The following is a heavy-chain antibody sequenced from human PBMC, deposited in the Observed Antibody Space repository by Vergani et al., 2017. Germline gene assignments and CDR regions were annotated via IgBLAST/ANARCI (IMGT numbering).Heavy chain of an antibody. Sequence: QVQLVESGGGVVQPGGSLRLSCAASGFTFSSYGMHWVRQAPGKGLEWVAVISYDGSNKYYADSVKGRFTISRDNSKNTLYLQMNSLRAEDTAVYYCAKDLRDILTDWGQGTLVTVSS. CDR3: AKDLRDILTD. V-gene: IGHV3-30*18. CDR2: ISYDGSNK. D-gene: IGHD3-9*01. CDR1: GFTFSSYG. J-gene: IGHJ4*02.